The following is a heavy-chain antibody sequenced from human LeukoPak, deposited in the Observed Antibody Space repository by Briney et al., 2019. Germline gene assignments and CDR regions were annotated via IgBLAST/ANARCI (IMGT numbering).Heavy chain of an antibody. CDR2: IKQDGSEK. J-gene: IGHJ3*02. CDR3: ARTPSMWPDAFDI. D-gene: IGHD2/OR15-2a*01. Sequence: GGSLRLSCAASGFTFSSYWMSWVRQAPGKGLEWVANIKQDGSEKYYVDSVKGRFTISRDNAKNSPCLQMNSLRAEDTAVYYCARTPSMWPDAFDIWGQGTMVTVSS. CDR1: GFTFSSYW. V-gene: IGHV3-7*03.